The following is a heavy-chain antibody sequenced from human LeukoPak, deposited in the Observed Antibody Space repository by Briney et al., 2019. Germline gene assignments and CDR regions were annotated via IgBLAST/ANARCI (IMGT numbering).Heavy chain of an antibody. CDR1: GASISSYY. CDR3: AKDWELGS. Sequence: SETLSLTCSVSGASISSYYWNWIRQPPGKGLEWIGNIYIRGSTNYNPTLKSRVTISLDTSKDQFSLKLTSVTAADTAFYYCAKDWELGSWGQGTLVTVSS. V-gene: IGHV4-59*01. J-gene: IGHJ5*02. CDR2: IYIRGST. D-gene: IGHD1-26*01.